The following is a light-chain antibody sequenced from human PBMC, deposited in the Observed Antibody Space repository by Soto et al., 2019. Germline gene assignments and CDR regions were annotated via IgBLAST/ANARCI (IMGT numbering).Light chain of an antibody. Sequence: DIQMTQSPSTLSASVGDRVTITCRASQSISTWLAWYQQKSGKAPKLLIYEASSLGSGVPSRFSGSGSGTEFTHTTSSLQPDDFATYYCQQYNSYSETFGQGTKVDIK. V-gene: IGKV1-5*03. CDR2: EAS. J-gene: IGKJ1*01. CDR3: QQYNSYSET. CDR1: QSISTW.